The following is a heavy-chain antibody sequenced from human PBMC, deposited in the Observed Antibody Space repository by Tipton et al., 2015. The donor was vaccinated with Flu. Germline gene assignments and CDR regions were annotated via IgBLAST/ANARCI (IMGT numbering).Heavy chain of an antibody. V-gene: IGHV3-49*04. Sequence: SLRLSCTASGFTFGDYAIGWVRQAPGKGLEWVGYIRSIPFDGTADYAAPVEGRFTISRDDSKSIAYLEMNSLKTEDTAVYYCTRGIATMDPVIQYWGQGTLVTVSS. D-gene: IGHD2-21*01. CDR1: GFTFGDYA. J-gene: IGHJ1*01. CDR2: IRSIPFDGTA. CDR3: TRGIATMDPVIQY.